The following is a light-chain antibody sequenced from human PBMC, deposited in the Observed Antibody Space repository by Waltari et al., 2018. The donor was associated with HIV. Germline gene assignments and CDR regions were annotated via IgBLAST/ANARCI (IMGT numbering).Light chain of an antibody. Sequence: SYVLTQPPSVSVAPGKTANVACGGSDIGTKRVHWYQQRPGQAPLLVIYDDSNRPSGIPEGFSGSNSGNPATLTIARAEAGYEADYYGHVWESSSYDCVFGGGTKLTVL. V-gene: IGLV3-21*01. CDR2: DDS. J-gene: IGLJ3*02. CDR1: DIGTKR. CDR3: HVWESSSYDCV.